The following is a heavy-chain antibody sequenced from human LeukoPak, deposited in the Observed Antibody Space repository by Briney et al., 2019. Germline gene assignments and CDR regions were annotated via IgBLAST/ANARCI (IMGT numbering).Heavy chain of an antibody. CDR1: GGSISSGGYS. D-gene: IGHD1-14*01. V-gene: IGHV4-30-2*01. CDR2: IYHSGST. J-gene: IGHJ6*03. Sequence: SQTLSLTCAVSGGSISSGGYSWSWIRQPPGKGLEWIGYIYHSGSTYYNPSLKSRVTMSADTSKNQFSLKLSSVTAADTAVYYCARGDRAGYYYYYMDVWGKGTTVTVSS. CDR3: ARGDRAGYYYYYMDV.